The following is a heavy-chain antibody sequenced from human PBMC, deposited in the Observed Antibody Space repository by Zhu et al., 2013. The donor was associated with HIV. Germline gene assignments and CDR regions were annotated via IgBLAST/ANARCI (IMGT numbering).Heavy chain of an antibody. Sequence: QVQLVQSGAEVKKPGASVKVSCKASGYTFTSYGISWVRQAPGQGLEWMGWISAYNGNTNYAQKLQGRVTMTTDTSTSTAYMELRSLRSDDTAVYFCARDQEEQQLVLYYHNYGMDVVGPRDHGHRLL. V-gene: IGHV1-18*01. CDR3: ARDQEEQQLVLYYHNYGMDV. J-gene: IGHJ6*02. D-gene: IGHD6-13*01. CDR2: ISAYNGNT. CDR1: GYTFTSYG.